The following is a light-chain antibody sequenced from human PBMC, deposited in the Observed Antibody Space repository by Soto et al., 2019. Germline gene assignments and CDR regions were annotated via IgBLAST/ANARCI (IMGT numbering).Light chain of an antibody. CDR2: DNT. CDR3: LYFGSRMSVV. V-gene: IGLV1-40*01. J-gene: IGLJ2*01. CDR1: SCNVGTYYD. Sequence: QSVLTQPPSVSGAPGQRVTIPCTGSSCNVGTYYDVHWYQQHPGNAPKLLIYDNTKRPSGVPDRFSGSKSGTAASLAITGLPAEEEADYYCLYFGSRMSVVFGGGTKLTVL.